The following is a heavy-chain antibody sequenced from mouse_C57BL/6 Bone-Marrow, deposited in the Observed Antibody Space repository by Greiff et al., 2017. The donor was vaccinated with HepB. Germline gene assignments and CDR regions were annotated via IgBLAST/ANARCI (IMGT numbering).Heavy chain of an antibody. CDR1: GFSLSTYGMG. D-gene: IGHD1-1*01. Sequence: QVTLKESGPGILQPSQTLSLTCSFSGFSLSTYGMGVGWIRQPSGKGLEWLAHIWWDDDKYYNPALKSRLTISKDTSKNQVFLKIANVDTADTATYYCARNYYGSSWYFDYWGQGTTLTVSS. V-gene: IGHV8-8*01. CDR3: ARNYYGSSWYFDY. J-gene: IGHJ2*01. CDR2: IWWDDDK.